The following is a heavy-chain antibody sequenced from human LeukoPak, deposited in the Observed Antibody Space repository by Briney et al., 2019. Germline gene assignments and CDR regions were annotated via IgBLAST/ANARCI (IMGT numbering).Heavy chain of an antibody. J-gene: IGHJ4*02. CDR2: INPNSGGT. D-gene: IGHD3-22*01. CDR1: GYTFTGYY. V-gene: IGHV1-2*02. Sequence: ASVKVSCKASGYTFTGYYMHWVRQAPGQGLEWMGWINPNSGGTNYAQKFQGRVTMTRDTSISTAYMEPSRLRSDDTAVYYCARDLTRNYYDSSGYPEDDYWGQGTLVTVSS. CDR3: ARDLTRNYYDSSGYPEDDY.